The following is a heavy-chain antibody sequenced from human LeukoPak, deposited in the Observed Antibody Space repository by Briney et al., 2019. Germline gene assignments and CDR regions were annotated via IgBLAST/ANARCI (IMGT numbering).Heavy chain of an antibody. D-gene: IGHD1-20*01. CDR2: ISSSSSSYI. J-gene: IGHJ4*02. CDR3: ARLIAGTSTDY. Sequence: GGSLRLSCAASGFTFSSYSMNWVRQAPGKGLEWVSSISSSSSSYIYYADSVKGRFTISRDNAKNSLYLQMNGLRAEDTAVYYCARLIAGTSTDYWGQGTLVTVSS. V-gene: IGHV3-21*01. CDR1: GFTFSSYS.